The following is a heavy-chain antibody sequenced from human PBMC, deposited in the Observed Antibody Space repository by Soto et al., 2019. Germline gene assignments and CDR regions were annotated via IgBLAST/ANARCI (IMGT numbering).Heavy chain of an antibody. CDR2: ISGSGGST. D-gene: IGHD3-3*01. CDR3: AKDCTSRITIFGVVTFFDY. V-gene: IGHV3-23*01. Sequence: GGSMRLSCAASGFTFSSYAMSWVRQAPGKGLEWVSAISGSGGSTYYADSVKGRFTISRDNSKNTLYLQMNSLRAEDTAVYYCAKDCTSRITIFGVVTFFDYWGQGTLVTVSS. J-gene: IGHJ4*02. CDR1: GFTFSSYA.